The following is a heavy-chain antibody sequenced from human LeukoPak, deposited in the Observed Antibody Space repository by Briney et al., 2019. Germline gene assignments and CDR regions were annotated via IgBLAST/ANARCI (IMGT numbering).Heavy chain of an antibody. J-gene: IGHJ4*02. V-gene: IGHV5-51*01. CDR1: GYSFTSYW. D-gene: IGHD6-19*01. CDR2: IYPGDSDT. CDR3: ARRDSSGWYYFDY. Sequence: GESLQISCKGSGYSFTSYWIGWVRQMPGKGLDWMGIIYPGDSDTRYSPSFQGQVTISAVKSISTAHLQWSSLKASDTAMYYCARRDSSGWYYFDYWGQGTLVTVSS.